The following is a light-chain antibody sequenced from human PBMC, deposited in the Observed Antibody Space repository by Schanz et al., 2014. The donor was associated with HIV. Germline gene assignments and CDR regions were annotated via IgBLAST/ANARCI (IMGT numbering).Light chain of an antibody. V-gene: IGKV1-8*01. CDR3: QQYDTYSRT. Sequence: IRMTQSPSSFSASVGDRVTITCRASQDISNSLAWYQQKPGKAPKLLIYDASTLQTGVPSRFSGSGSGTEFTLTISSLQPDDFATYYCQQYDTYSRTFGQGTKVEI. CDR2: DAS. J-gene: IGKJ1*01. CDR1: QDISNS.